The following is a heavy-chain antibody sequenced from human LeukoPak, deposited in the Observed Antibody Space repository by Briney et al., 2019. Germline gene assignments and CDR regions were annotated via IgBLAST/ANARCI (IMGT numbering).Heavy chain of an antibody. CDR2: IKQDGSEK. V-gene: IGHV3-7*01. D-gene: IGHD3-22*01. Sequence: GGSLRLSCAASGFTFSSYWMSWVRQAPGKGLEWVANIKQDGSEKYYVDSVKGRFTISRDNAKNSLYLQMNSLRAEDTAVYYCARDGRWINYYDGSSPVWGQGILVTVSS. J-gene: IGHJ4*02. CDR3: ARDGRWINYYDGSSPV. CDR1: GFTFSSYW.